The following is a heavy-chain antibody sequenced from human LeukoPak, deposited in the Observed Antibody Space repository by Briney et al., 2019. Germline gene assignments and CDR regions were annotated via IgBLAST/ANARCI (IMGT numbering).Heavy chain of an antibody. CDR2: IKSKRDGGTA. Sequence: GGSLRLSCAASGFTFTNAWMSWVRQAPAKGLEWVGRIKSKRDGGTADYAAPVKGRFTISRDDSKNTVYLQMNSLEPEDTAVYYCTTAALFYDSSGYPPFDSWGQGTLVTVSS. J-gene: IGHJ4*02. CDR1: GFTFTNAW. V-gene: IGHV3-15*01. CDR3: TTAALFYDSSGYPPFDS. D-gene: IGHD3-22*01.